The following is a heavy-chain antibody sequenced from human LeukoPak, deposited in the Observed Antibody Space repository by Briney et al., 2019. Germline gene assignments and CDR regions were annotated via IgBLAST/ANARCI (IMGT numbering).Heavy chain of an antibody. CDR1: GGSISSSDYY. CDR2: IYYSVTT. V-gene: IGHV4-39*01. D-gene: IGHD1-26*01. Sequence: SETLSLTCTVSGGSISSSDYYWGWIRQPPGKGLEWIGSIYYSVTTYYNPSLKSRVTISVDTSKNQFSLKVTSVTAADTAVYYCARLGGTYYWFDPWGQGTLVTVSS. J-gene: IGHJ5*02. CDR3: ARLGGTYYWFDP.